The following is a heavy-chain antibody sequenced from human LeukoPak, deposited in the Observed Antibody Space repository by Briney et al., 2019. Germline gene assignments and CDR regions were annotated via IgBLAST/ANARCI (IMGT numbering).Heavy chain of an antibody. D-gene: IGHD5-24*01. Sequence: SQTLSLTCTVFGGSISSGTYYWSWIRQAAGKGLEWIGSTYYSGSTYYNPSLKSRVTISVDTCKNQFSLKLSSVTAADTAVYYCARLRRDGYNSYYYSHTDVWRKGNTVTDSS. J-gene: IGHJ6*03. CDR3: ARLRRDGYNSYYYSHTDV. V-gene: IGHV4-39*01. CDR1: GGSISSGTYY. CDR2: TYYSGST.